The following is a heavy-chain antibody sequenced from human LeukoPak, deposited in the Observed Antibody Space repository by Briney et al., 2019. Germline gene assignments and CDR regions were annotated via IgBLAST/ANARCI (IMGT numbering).Heavy chain of an antibody. Sequence: GGSLRLSCAASGFTVSSNSMSWVRQAPGRGLEWVSVLYSGGNTYYADSVKGRFTISRDNSKNTLYLQMNSLRTEDTAVYYCARDRSDGFDYWGQGTLVTVSS. V-gene: IGHV3-53*01. CDR2: LYSGGNT. CDR1: GFTVSSNS. CDR3: ARDRSDGFDY. J-gene: IGHJ4*02.